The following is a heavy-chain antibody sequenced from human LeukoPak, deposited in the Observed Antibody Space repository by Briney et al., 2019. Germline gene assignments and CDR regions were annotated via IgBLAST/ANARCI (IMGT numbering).Heavy chain of an antibody. CDR2: VKSKTDGGTT. Sequence: KTGGSLRLSCAASGFTFTNAWMSWVRQAPGRGLEWVGLVKSKTDGGTTVYAAPVKGRFIISRDDSKNTVYLQMNSLKTEDTALYYCATGYGSGNACDYWGQGTLVTVSS. CDR1: GFTFTNAW. CDR3: ATGYGSGNACDY. J-gene: IGHJ4*02. V-gene: IGHV3-15*01. D-gene: IGHD3-10*01.